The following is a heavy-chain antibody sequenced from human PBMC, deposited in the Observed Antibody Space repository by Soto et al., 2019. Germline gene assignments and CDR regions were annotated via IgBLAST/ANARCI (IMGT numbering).Heavy chain of an antibody. Sequence: SETLSLTCTVSGGSISSGGYYWSWIRQHPGKGLEWIGYIYYSGSTYYNPSLKSRVTISVDTSKNQFSLKLSSVTAADTAVYYCARDTIVVVPAAIPKQYNWFDPWGQGTLVTVSS. V-gene: IGHV4-31*03. CDR2: IYYSGST. CDR1: GGSISSGGYY. J-gene: IGHJ5*02. D-gene: IGHD2-2*02. CDR3: ARDTIVVVPAAIPKQYNWFDP.